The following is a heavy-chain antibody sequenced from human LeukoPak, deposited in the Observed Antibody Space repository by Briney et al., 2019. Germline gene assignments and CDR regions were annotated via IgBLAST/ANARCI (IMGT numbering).Heavy chain of an antibody. Sequence: LSLTCTVSGGSISSSSYYWGWIRQPPGKGLEWVSAISGSGGSTYYADSVKGRFTISRDNAKNSLYLQMNSLRAEDTAVYYCARRKAVAGAQDYWGQGTLVTVSS. D-gene: IGHD6-19*01. J-gene: IGHJ4*02. V-gene: IGHV3-11*04. CDR1: GGSISSSSYY. CDR2: ISGSGGST. CDR3: ARRKAVAGAQDY.